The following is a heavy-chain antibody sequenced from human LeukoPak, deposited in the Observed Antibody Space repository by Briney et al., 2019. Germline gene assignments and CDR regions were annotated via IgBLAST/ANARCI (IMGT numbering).Heavy chain of an antibody. Sequence: GGSLRLSCAASEFTFSSYAMHWVRQAPGKGLEWVAIISYDGSNKYYADSVKGRFTISRDNSKNTLYLQMNSLRAEDTAVFYCARLIGWSRFDPWGQGALVTVSS. D-gene: IGHD6-19*01. V-gene: IGHV3-30-3*01. CDR2: ISYDGSNK. CDR1: EFTFSSYA. J-gene: IGHJ5*02. CDR3: ARLIGWSRFDP.